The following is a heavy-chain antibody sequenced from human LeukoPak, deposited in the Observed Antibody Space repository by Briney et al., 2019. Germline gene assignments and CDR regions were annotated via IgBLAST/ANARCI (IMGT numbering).Heavy chain of an antibody. J-gene: IGHJ5*02. CDR1: GYTFTGYY. D-gene: IGHD2-15*01. V-gene: IGHV1-2*02. CDR2: INPNSGGT. CDR3: ARVFGRCSGGSCYSINWFHP. Sequence: GASVKVSCKASGYTFTGYYMHWVRQAPGQGLEWMGWINPNSGGTNYAQKFQGRVTMTRDTSISTAYMELSRLRSDDTAVYYCARVFGRCSGGSCYSINWFHPWGQGTLVTVSS.